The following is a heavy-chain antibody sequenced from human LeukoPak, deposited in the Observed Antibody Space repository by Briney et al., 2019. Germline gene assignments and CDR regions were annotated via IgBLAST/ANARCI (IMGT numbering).Heavy chain of an antibody. Sequence: GESLKISCKGSGYSFSSYWIGWVRQMPGKGLEWMGIIYPGDSDTRYSPSLQGQVTISADKSISTAYLQWSSLKASDSAMYYCARRGYSYGYEFDYWGQGTLVTVSS. J-gene: IGHJ4*02. V-gene: IGHV5-51*01. CDR1: GYSFSSYW. D-gene: IGHD5-18*01. CDR2: IYPGDSDT. CDR3: ARRGYSYGYEFDY.